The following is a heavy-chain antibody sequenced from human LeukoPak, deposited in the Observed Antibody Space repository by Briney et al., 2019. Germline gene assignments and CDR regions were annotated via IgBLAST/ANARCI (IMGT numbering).Heavy chain of an antibody. D-gene: IGHD3-22*01. J-gene: IGHJ4*02. CDR2: ISYDGSNK. CDR3: AREDDSRGDKIGN. CDR1: GFTFSSYA. Sequence: PGGSLRLSCAASGFTFSSYAMHWVRQAPGKGLEWVAVISYDGSNKYYADSVKGRFTISRDNSKNTLYLQMNSLRAEDTAVYYCAREDDSRGDKIGNWGQGTLVTVSS. V-gene: IGHV3-30-3*01.